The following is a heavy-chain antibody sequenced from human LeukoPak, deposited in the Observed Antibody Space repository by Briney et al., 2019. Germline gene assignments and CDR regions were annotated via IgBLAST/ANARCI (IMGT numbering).Heavy chain of an antibody. CDR1: AFTFSDYS. J-gene: IGHJ3*01. Sequence: GGSLRLSCAASAFTFSDYSMNWVRQAPGKGLEWISYIDTSSSTMYYADSVMGRFAISRDNAKESLYLQMNSLRDEDTAVYYCAREDDSWGPNNLDLWGQGTMVTVSS. CDR3: AREDDSWGPNNLDL. D-gene: IGHD7-27*01. CDR2: IDTSSSTM. V-gene: IGHV3-48*02.